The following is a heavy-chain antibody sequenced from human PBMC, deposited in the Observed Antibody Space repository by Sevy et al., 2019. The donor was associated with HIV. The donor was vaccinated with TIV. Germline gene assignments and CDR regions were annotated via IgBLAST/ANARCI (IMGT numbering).Heavy chain of an antibody. Sequence: ASVKVSCKASGYTFTDYYMHWVRQAPGQGLEWMGWINPNSGATNYAQKFQGRVTMTRDTSISTAYMELSRLRSDDTAVYYCARGEYSSSYGYWGQGTLVTVSS. D-gene: IGHD6-13*01. CDR2: INPNSGAT. CDR3: ARGEYSSSYGY. J-gene: IGHJ4*02. CDR1: GYTFTDYY. V-gene: IGHV1-2*02.